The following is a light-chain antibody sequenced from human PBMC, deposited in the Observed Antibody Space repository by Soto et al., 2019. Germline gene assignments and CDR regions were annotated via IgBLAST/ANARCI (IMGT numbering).Light chain of an antibody. J-gene: IGKJ1*01. Sequence: EIVLTQSPATLSLSPGDRATLSCRASQSVSTYFAWYQQKPGQPPRLLIYDASNRATSIPARFSGSGSGTDFTLTISSLEPEDFAVYYCQQRSNWPLPFGQGTKVHIK. V-gene: IGKV3-11*01. CDR3: QQRSNWPLP. CDR2: DAS. CDR1: QSVSTY.